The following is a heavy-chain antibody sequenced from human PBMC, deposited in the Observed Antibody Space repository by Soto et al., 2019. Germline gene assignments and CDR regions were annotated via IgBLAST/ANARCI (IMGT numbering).Heavy chain of an antibody. CDR3: ARRVYCSGGSCHPDLYYYGMDV. CDR1: GYTFTSYD. J-gene: IGHJ6*02. CDR2: ISAYNGNT. Sequence: GASVKVSCKASGYTFTSYDISWVRQAPGQGLEWMGWISAYNGNTNYAQKLQGRVTMTTDTSTSTAYMELRSLRSDDTAVYYCARRVYCSGGSCHPDLYYYGMDVWGQGTTVTVSS. D-gene: IGHD2-15*01. V-gene: IGHV1-18*01.